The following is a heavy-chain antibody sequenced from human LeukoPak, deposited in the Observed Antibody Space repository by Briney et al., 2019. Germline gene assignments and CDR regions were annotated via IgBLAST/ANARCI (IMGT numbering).Heavy chain of an antibody. CDR1: GYTFTDYY. CDR3: ARDRGRSIIVIDGFDI. Sequence: ASVKVSCKASGYTFTDYYIHWVRQAPGQGLEWMGWIHPNSGGTNYAQKFQGRVAMTGDTSISTAYMELNRLTSDDTAVYFCARDRGRSIIVIDGFDIWGQGTMVTISS. CDR2: IHPNSGGT. D-gene: IGHD3-16*02. V-gene: IGHV1-2*02. J-gene: IGHJ3*02.